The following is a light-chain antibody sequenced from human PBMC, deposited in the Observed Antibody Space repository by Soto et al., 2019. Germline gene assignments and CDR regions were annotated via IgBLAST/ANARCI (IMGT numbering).Light chain of an antibody. Sequence: QSVLTQPPSVSGAPGQRVTISCTGSSSKIGAGYDVHWYQQLPGTAPKLLIYGNSNRPSGVPDRFSGSKSGTSASLAITGLQAENEADYYCQSYDSSLSGWDVVFGGGTKLTVL. V-gene: IGLV1-40*01. J-gene: IGLJ2*01. CDR2: GNS. CDR1: SSKIGAGYD. CDR3: QSYDSSLSGWDVV.